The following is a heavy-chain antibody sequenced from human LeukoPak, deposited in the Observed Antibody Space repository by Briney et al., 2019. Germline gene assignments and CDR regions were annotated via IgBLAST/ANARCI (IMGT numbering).Heavy chain of an antibody. V-gene: IGHV4-39*01. CDR3: ARYGSSSFQEPPPWFDP. CDR2: IYYSGST. Sequence: SETLSLTCTVSGVSISSSSYYWGWIRQPPGKGLEWIGSIYYSGSTYYNPSLKSRITISVDTTKNQFSLKMRSVTAADTAVYYCARYGSSSFQEPPPWFDPWGQGTLVTVSS. J-gene: IGHJ5*02. CDR1: GVSISSSSYY. D-gene: IGHD6-13*01.